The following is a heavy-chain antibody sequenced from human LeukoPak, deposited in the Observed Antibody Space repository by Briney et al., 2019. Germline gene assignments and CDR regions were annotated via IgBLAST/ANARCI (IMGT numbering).Heavy chain of an antibody. CDR3: AELGITMIGGV. V-gene: IGHV3-23*01. D-gene: IGHD3-10*02. Sequence: GGSLRLSCAASGFTFSSYAMSWVRQAPGKGLEWVSAISGSGGSTYYADSVKGRFTISRDNAKNSLYLQVNSLRAEDTAVYYCAELGITMIGGVWGKGTTVTISS. CDR1: GFTFSSYA. CDR2: ISGSGGST. J-gene: IGHJ6*04.